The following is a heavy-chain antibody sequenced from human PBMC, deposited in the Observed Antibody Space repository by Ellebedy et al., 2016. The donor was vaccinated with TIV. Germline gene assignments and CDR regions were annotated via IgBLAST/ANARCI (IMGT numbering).Heavy chain of an antibody. CDR3: ARGGRYSSSRTLFDY. CDR2: INHSGST. J-gene: IGHJ4*02. CDR1: GGSFSGYY. V-gene: IGHV4-34*01. D-gene: IGHD6-13*01. Sequence: MPSETLSLTCAVYGGSFSGYYWSWIRQPPGKGLEWIGEINHSGSTNYNPSLKSRVTTSVDTSKNQFSLKLSSVTAADTAVYYCARGGRYSSSRTLFDYWGQGTLVTVSS.